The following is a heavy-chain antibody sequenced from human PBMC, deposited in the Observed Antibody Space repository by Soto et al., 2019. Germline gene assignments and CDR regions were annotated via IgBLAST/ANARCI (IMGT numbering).Heavy chain of an antibody. CDR2: IWYDGSNK. V-gene: IGHV3-33*01. CDR3: ARERLGYCTNGVCYNWFDP. Sequence: QAQLVESGGGVVQPGRSLRLSCAASGFTFSSYGMHWVRQAPGKGLEWVAVIWYDGSNKYYADSVKGRFTISRDNSKNTLYLQMNSLRAEDTAVYYCARERLGYCTNGVCYNWFDPWGQGTLVTVSS. CDR1: GFTFSSYG. D-gene: IGHD2-8*01. J-gene: IGHJ5*02.